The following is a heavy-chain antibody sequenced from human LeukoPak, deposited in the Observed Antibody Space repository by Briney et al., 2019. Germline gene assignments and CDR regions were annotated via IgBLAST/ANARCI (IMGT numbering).Heavy chain of an antibody. J-gene: IGHJ4*02. CDR2: ISGSGGST. Sequence: GGSLRLSCAAAGFTFNNYAMSWVRQAPGKGLEWVSAISGSGGSTYYADSVKGRFTISRDNSKITLYLQMNSLRAEDTAVYYCAKDHVDWGSSFDSWGQGTLVTVSS. V-gene: IGHV3-23*01. CDR1: GFTFNNYA. D-gene: IGHD3-16*01. CDR3: AKDHVDWGSSFDS.